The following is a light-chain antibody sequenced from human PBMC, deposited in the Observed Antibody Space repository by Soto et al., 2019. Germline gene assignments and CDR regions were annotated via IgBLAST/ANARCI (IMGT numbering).Light chain of an antibody. Sequence: QSVLTQPASVSGSPGQSITISCTGTSSDVGSYKLVSWYQQHPGKAPKLMISEVSKRPSGISDRFSGSKSGSTAFLTISGLQAEDEADYYCCSYAGTSTHTVFGGGTQLT. CDR3: CSYAGTSTHTV. CDR2: EVS. V-gene: IGLV2-23*02. J-gene: IGLJ7*01. CDR1: SSDVGSYKL.